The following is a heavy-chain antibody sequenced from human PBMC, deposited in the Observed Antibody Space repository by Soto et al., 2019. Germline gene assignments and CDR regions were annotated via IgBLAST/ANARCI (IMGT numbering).Heavy chain of an antibody. Sequence: QVQLVEAGGGVGQPGRSLRLSCSASKFTFSSYAMHWVRQAPGKGLEWVAVISYDGSHKNHADSVKGRFIISRDNSEDTLYLQMNSLRTEDTAVYYCAREEAAIFDNWGQGTLVTVSS. D-gene: IGHD2-2*02. V-gene: IGHV3-30-3*01. CDR3: AREEAAIFDN. CDR2: ISYDGSHK. CDR1: KFTFSSYA. J-gene: IGHJ4*02.